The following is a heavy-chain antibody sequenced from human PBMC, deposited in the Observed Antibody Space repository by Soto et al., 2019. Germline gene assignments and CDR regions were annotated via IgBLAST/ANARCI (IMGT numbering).Heavy chain of an antibody. J-gene: IGHJ4*02. D-gene: IGHD3-10*01. Sequence: GGSLRLSCAAAGVTFSSYSMSWVSQAPGKGLEWVSGFRTSGDGGTTYYADSVKGRFTISRDNSKNMLFLQMNSLRAEDTAIYYCAKKVNSGPGSQYFDYWGQGTLVTVSS. CDR3: AKKVNSGPGSQYFDY. CDR2: FRTSGDGGTT. V-gene: IGHV3-23*01. CDR1: GVTFSSYS.